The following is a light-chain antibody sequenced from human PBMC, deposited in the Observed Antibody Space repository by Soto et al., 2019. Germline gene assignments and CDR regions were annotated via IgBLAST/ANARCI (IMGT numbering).Light chain of an antibody. Sequence: EIVLTQSPATLSLSPGERASLSCRASQSISSYLAWYQQKPGQAPRLLIYGASNRATGIPARFSGSGSGTYFTLTISSLEPDDFAVYYRQQRSDWSFGQGTKLEIK. CDR2: GAS. CDR1: QSISSY. V-gene: IGKV3-11*01. CDR3: QQRSDWS. J-gene: IGKJ2*01.